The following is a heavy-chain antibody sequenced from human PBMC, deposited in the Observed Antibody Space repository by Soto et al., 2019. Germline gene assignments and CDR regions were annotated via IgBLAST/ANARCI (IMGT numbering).Heavy chain of an antibody. Sequence: ASVKVSCKASGYRLSNNDVCWVRQATGRVLEWMGCMNPGSGDTGYAKKFQGRVTMTRDISIATAYMELSSLRSDDTAIYYCARMATFGSLNWFHPWRKGNLVTVSS. CDR2: MNPGSGDT. CDR3: ARMATFGSLNWFHP. V-gene: IGHV1-8*01. J-gene: IGHJ5*02. D-gene: IGHD3-16*01. CDR1: GYRLSNND.